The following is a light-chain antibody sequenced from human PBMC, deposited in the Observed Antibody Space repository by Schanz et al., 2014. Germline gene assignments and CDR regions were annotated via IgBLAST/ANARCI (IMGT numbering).Light chain of an antibody. Sequence: QSALTQPASVSGSPGQSITISCTGTSSDVGGYNYVSWYQQHPGKAPKLMIYEGSKRPSGVPDRFSGSKSGNTASLTVSGLQAEDEADYYCSSHSLTSILVFGGGTKVTVL. CDR1: SSDVGGYNY. CDR3: SSHSLTSILV. CDR2: EGS. V-gene: IGLV2-8*01. J-gene: IGLJ2*01.